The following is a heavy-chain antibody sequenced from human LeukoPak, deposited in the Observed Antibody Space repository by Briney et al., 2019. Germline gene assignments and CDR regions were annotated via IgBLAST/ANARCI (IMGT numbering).Heavy chain of an antibody. J-gene: IGHJ4*02. CDR1: GGSISSSSYY. CDR2: IYYSGST. Sequence: SETLSLTCTVSGGSISSSSYYWGGIRQPPGKGLEWIGSIYYSGSTYYNPSLKSRFTISVDTSKNQFSLKLSSVTAADTAVYYCARLSPMTPDYWGQGTLVTVSS. D-gene: IGHD3-22*01. CDR3: ARLSPMTPDY. V-gene: IGHV4-39*01.